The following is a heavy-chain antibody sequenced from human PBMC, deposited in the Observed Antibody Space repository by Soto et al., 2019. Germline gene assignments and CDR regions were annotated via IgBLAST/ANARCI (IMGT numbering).Heavy chain of an antibody. CDR1: GGSIISHY. Sequence: QVQLQESGPGLVKPWETLSLTCSVSGGSIISHYWSWIRQPPGKGLEWIGYIHYTGSTDYNPSLKGRPPTSVDTSQSQVSLMLSSVPAPDTAVYYCARGGWSFDYWGQGTLVPVSS. J-gene: IGHJ4*02. D-gene: IGHD2-15*01. CDR2: IHYTGST. CDR3: ARGGWSFDY. V-gene: IGHV4-59*11.